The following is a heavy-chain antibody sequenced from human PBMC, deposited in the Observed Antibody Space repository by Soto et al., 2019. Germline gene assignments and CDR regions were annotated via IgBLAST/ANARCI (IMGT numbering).Heavy chain of an antibody. Sequence: SETLSLTCAVSGGSISSGGYSWSWIRQPPGKGLEWIGYIYHSGSTYYNPYLKSRVTISVDKSKNQFSLKLGSVTAADTAVYYCARAQDYDSSGLDNWFDPWGQGTLVTVSS. CDR1: GGSISSGGYS. D-gene: IGHD3-22*01. CDR3: ARAQDYDSSGLDNWFDP. J-gene: IGHJ5*02. CDR2: IYHSGST. V-gene: IGHV4-30-2*01.